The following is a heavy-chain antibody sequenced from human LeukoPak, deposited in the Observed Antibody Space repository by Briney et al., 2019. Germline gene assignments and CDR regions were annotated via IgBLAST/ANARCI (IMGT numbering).Heavy chain of an antibody. Sequence: SETLSLTCNVSGGSISNYYWSWIRQPPGKGLEWIGYIYYSGSTNYNPSLKSRVTISVDTSKNQFSLKLSSVTAADTAVYYCARTYYYGSGSYLWFDPWGQGTLVTVSS. CDR3: ARTYYYGSGSYLWFDP. CDR2: IYYSGST. J-gene: IGHJ5*02. D-gene: IGHD3-10*01. V-gene: IGHV4-59*12. CDR1: GGSISNYY.